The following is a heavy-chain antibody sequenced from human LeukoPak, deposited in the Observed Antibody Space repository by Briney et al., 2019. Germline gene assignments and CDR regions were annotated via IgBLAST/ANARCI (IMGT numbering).Heavy chain of an antibody. V-gene: IGHV4-61*02. CDR1: GGSISSGSYY. J-gene: IGHJ6*03. CDR3: ARGSNYYGSGSAYYYYMDV. CDR2: IYTSGST. D-gene: IGHD3-10*01. Sequence: SETLSLTCTVSGGSISSGSYYWSWIRQPAGKGLEWIGRIYTSGSTNYNPSLKSRVTISVDTSKNQFSLKLSSVTAADTAVYYCARGSNYYGSGSAYYYYMDVWGKGTTVTVSS.